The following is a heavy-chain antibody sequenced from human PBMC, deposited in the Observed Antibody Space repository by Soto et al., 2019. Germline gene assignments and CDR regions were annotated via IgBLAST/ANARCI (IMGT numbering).Heavy chain of an antibody. CDR1: GFTCSSYA. D-gene: IGHD3-10*01. Sequence: GPLRRSCTASGFTCSSYAMSWVRQAPGKGLGWVSAISGGGVSTYYADSVRGRFTIYRDNSKNTLYLQMNSLRAEDTAVYYCAKELVRGGYYEDDAFDIWGQGTMVTVSS. V-gene: IGHV3-23*01. CDR2: ISGGGVST. CDR3: AKELVRGGYYEDDAFDI. J-gene: IGHJ3*02.